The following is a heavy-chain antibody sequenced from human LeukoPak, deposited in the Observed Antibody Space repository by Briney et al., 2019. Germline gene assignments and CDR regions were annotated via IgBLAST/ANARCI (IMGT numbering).Heavy chain of an antibody. Sequence: SETLSLTCAVYGGSFSGYYWSWIRQPPGKGLEWIGEINHSGSTNYNPSLKSRVTISVDTSKSQFSLKLSSVTAADTAVYYCARYYYGSGSYYRLGFYGYWGQGTLVTVSS. V-gene: IGHV4-34*01. J-gene: IGHJ4*02. CDR3: ARYYYGSGSYYRLGFYGY. CDR1: GGSFSGYY. CDR2: INHSGST. D-gene: IGHD3-10*01.